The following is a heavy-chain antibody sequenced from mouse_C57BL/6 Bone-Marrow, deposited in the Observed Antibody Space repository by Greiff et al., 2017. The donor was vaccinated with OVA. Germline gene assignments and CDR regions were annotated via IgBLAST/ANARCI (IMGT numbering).Heavy chain of an antibody. CDR1: GFTFSDFY. V-gene: IGHV7-1*01. CDR2: SRNKANDYTT. J-gene: IGHJ1*03. CDR3: ARDAGGNYVHWYFDV. D-gene: IGHD2-1*01. Sequence: EVKLVESGGGLVQSGRSLRLSCATSGFTFSDFYMEWVRQAPGKGLEWIAASRNKANDYTTEYSASVKGRFIVSRDTSQSILYLQMNALRAEDTAIYYCARDAGGNYVHWYFDVWGTGTTVTVSS.